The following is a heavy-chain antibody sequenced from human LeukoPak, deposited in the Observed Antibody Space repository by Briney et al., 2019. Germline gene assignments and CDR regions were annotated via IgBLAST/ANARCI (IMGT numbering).Heavy chain of an antibody. CDR1: GFTFSSYS. CDR3: ARDISLRMDA. V-gene: IGHV3-48*04. Sequence: PGGSLRLSCAASGFTFSSYSMNWVRQAPGKGLEWVSCISSSSSTIYYADSVKGRFTISRDNAKNSLYLQMNSLRAEDTAVYYCARDISLRMDAWGQGTTVTVSS. CDR2: ISSSSSTI. J-gene: IGHJ6*01.